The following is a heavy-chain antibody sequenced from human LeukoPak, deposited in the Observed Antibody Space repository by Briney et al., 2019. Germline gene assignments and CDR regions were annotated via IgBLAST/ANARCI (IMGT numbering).Heavy chain of an antibody. CDR1: GFTFSSYV. J-gene: IGHJ2*01. V-gene: IGHV3-30*04. CDR3: ARVVHGIDWYFDL. Sequence: GRSLRLSCAASGFTFSSYVMHWVRQAPGKGLEWVAVISYDGSNKYYADSVKGRFTISRDNSKNTLYLQMNSLRAEDTAVYYCARVVHGIDWYFDLWGRGTLVTVSS. D-gene: IGHD1-1*01. CDR2: ISYDGSNK.